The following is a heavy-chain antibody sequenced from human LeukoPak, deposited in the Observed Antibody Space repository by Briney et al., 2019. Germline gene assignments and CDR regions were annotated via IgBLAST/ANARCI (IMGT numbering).Heavy chain of an antibody. D-gene: IGHD6-13*01. CDR3: ARGYHATPYSSSLDY. Sequence: RPSETLSLTCTVSGGSVKSYYWSWIRQPPGKRLEWIGNIENSGSTHYNPSLKSRVSISVDKTKNHISLKLSSVTAADTAVYYCARGYHATPYSSSLDYWGQGTLVTVPS. CDR1: GGSVKSYY. CDR2: IENSGST. J-gene: IGHJ4*02. V-gene: IGHV4-59*02.